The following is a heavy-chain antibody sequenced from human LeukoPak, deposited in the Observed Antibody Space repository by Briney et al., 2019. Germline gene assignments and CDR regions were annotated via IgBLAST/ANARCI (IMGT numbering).Heavy chain of an antibody. J-gene: IGHJ1*01. Sequence: GGSLRLSCAASGFTFSSYWMSWVRQAPGKGLEWVANIKQDGSEKYYVDSVKGRFTISRDNAKNTLYLQMNSLRAEDTAVYYCATYSSLNRREFQFWGQGTLLTVSS. CDR2: IKQDGSEK. V-gene: IGHV3-7*01. CDR3: ATYSSLNRREFQF. CDR1: GFTFSSYW. D-gene: IGHD3-22*01.